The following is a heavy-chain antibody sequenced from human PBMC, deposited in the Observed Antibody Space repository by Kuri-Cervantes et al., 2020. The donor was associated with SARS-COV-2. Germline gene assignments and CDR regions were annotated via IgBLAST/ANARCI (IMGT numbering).Heavy chain of an antibody. Sequence: GGSLRLSCAASGFTFSSCAMHWVRLAPGKGLEWVAFISYDGSNEYYADSVRGRFTISRDNSNNTLYPQVNRLRAEDTALYYCAKDRVGVLDSWGQGTQVTVSS. D-gene: IGHD2-21*01. J-gene: IGHJ5*01. CDR3: AKDRVGVLDS. CDR2: ISYDGSNE. V-gene: IGHV3-30*01. CDR1: GFTFSSCA.